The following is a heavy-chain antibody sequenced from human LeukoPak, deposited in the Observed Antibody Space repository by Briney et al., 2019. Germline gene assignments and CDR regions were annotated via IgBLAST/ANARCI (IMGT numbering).Heavy chain of an antibody. CDR3: ARVGYCSSTSCYGAFDI. CDR1: GGSISSYY. D-gene: IGHD2-2*01. J-gene: IGHJ3*02. CDR2: IYYSGST. Sequence: SETLSLTCTVSGGSISSYYWSWLRQPPGKGLEWIGYIYYSGSTNYNPSLKSRVTISVDTSKNQFSLKLSSVNAADTAVYYCARVGYCSSTSCYGAFDIWGQGTMVTVSS. V-gene: IGHV4-59*01.